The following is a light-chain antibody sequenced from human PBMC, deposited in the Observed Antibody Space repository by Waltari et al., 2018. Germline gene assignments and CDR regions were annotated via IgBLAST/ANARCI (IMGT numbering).Light chain of an antibody. CDR1: SANIGTGYD. V-gene: IGLV1-40*01. Sequence: QSVLTQPPSVAGAPGQRVTISCTGSSANIGTGYDVHWYQQFPGTAPKLLIYRNIKRPSGVPDRFSGSKSGTSASLVITGLQAEDEADYYCQTYDTSLSRVFGGGTKLTVL. CDR3: QTYDTSLSRV. CDR2: RNI. J-gene: IGLJ3*02.